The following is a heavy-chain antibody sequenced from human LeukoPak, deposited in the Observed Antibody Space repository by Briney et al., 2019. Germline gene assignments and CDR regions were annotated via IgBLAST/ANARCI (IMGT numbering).Heavy chain of an antibody. V-gene: IGHV1-2*02. J-gene: IGHJ3*02. CDR2: IDPDSGGT. CDR3: AREYYDSSGLKYAFDI. D-gene: IGHD3-22*01. CDR1: GYTFTDYY. Sequence: GASVKVSCKASGYTFTDYYIHWVRQAPGQGLEWVGCIDPDSGGTKYSQRFQGRVTMTRDTSISTAYMEMSGLRSDDTAVYYCAREYYDSSGLKYAFDIWGQGTMVTVSS.